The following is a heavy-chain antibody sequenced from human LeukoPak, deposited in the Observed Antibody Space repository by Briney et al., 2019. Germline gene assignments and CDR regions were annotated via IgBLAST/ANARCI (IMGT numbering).Heavy chain of an antibody. CDR2: IYYSGST. D-gene: IGHD6-19*01. V-gene: IGHV4-61*05. CDR3: ARSRVAGLIDY. J-gene: IGHJ4*02. CDR1: GGSISSSSYY. Sequence: PSETLSLTCTVSGGSISSSSYYWGWIRQPPGKGLEWIGYIYYSGSTNYNPSLKSRVTISVDTSKNQFSLKLSSVTAADTAVYYCARSRVAGLIDYWGQGTLVTVSS.